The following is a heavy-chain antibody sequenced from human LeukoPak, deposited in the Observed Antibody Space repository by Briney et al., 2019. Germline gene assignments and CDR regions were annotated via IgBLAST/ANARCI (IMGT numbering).Heavy chain of an antibody. D-gene: IGHD3-10*01. CDR2: IIPMFGTP. CDR1: GYSFTDYD. Sequence: SVKISCKASGYSFTDYDINWVRQAPGQGLEWMGGIIPMFGTPNYAQKFQAGVTITADESTSTAYMELSSLRSEDTAVYYCATTPGKLWFGELSRWGQGTLVTVSS. CDR3: ATTPGKLWFGELSR. J-gene: IGHJ4*02. V-gene: IGHV1-69*13.